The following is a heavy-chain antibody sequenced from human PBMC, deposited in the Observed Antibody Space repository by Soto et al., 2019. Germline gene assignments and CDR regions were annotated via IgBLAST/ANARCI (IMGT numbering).Heavy chain of an antibody. CDR1: GGSVSSGSYY. V-gene: IGHV4-61*01. Sequence: SETLSLTCTVSGGSVSSGSYYWSWIRQPPGKGLEWIGYFYYSGSTNYNPSLKSRVTISVDTSKNQFFLKLSFVTAADTAVYYCARGGYDFWSGYYTYYYYGMDVWGQGTTVTVSS. J-gene: IGHJ6*02. CDR2: FYYSGST. D-gene: IGHD3-3*01. CDR3: ARGGYDFWSGYYTYYYYGMDV.